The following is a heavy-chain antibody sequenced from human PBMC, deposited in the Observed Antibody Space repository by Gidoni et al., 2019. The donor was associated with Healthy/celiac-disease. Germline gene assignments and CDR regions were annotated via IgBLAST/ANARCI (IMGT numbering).Heavy chain of an antibody. D-gene: IGHD3-22*01. CDR1: GGSISSSNW. CDR3: ASKGYYYDSYDAFDI. J-gene: IGHJ3*02. V-gene: IGHV4-4*02. Sequence: QVQLQESGPGLVKPSGTLSLTCAVSGGSISSSNWWSWVRQPPGKGLEWIGEIYHSGSTNYNPSLKSRVTISVDKSKNQFSLKLSSVTAADTAVYYCASKGYYYDSYDAFDIWGQGTMVTVSS. CDR2: IYHSGST.